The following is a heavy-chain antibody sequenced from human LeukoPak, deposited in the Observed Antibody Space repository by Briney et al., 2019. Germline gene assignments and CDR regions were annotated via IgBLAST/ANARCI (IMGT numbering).Heavy chain of an antibody. D-gene: IGHD3-22*01. J-gene: IGHJ4*02. CDR3: AKSVVSSGYYSTFHY. CDR1: GFTFDDYA. V-gene: IGHV3-9*01. CDR2: ISWNSGVI. Sequence: GRSLRLSCAASGFTFDDYAMHWVRQAPGKGLEWVSGISWNSGVIGYADSVKGRFTISRDNSKNTLYLQMNSLRAEDTAVYYCAKSVVSSGYYSTFHYWGQGTLVTVSS.